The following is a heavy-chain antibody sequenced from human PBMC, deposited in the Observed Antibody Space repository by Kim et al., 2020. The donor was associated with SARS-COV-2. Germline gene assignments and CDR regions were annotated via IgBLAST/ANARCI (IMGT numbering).Heavy chain of an antibody. D-gene: IGHD2-21*01. J-gene: IGHJ4*02. Sequence: GGSLRLSCAGSGFTFGRNWMTWARQAPGKGLEWVANIRYDGIEKNYADYLKGRFTISRDNTKNSVYLQMNSLRVEDTAVYYCARHILSDFDNWGQGALV. CDR3: ARHILSDFDN. CDR2: IRYDGIEK. CDR1: GFTFGRNW. V-gene: IGHV3-7*01.